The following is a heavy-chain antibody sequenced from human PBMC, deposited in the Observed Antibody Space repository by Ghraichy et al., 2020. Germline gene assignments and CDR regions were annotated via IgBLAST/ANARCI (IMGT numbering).Heavy chain of an antibody. J-gene: IGHJ4*02. Sequence: GGSLRLSCVPSGFAFTNSAIHSLLHASCEGLGWVSAISGSGGSTYYADSVKGRFTISRDNSKNTLYLQMNSLRAEDTAVYYCAKLTYSWGQVTLVTVSS. CDR1: GFAFTNSA. CDR2: ISGSGGST. CDR3: AKLTYS. V-gene: IGHV3-23*01.